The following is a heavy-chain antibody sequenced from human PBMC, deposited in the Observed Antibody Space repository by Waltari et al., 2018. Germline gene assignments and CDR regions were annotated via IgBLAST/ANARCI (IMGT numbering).Heavy chain of an antibody. V-gene: IGHV3-74*01. CDR1: GFTLSAYW. CDR3: ARCLYSGTGIDL. J-gene: IGHJ5*02. D-gene: IGHD5-12*01. CDR2: VSPDETTT. Sequence: EVHLVESGADLVQPGGSLRVSCTASGFTLSAYWMHWVRRVPGKGLLWVARVSPDETTTDYADSVKGRFTISRDNGRNMLFLQMNGLRGEDTAAYYCARCLYSGTGIDLWGQGTQVTVSS.